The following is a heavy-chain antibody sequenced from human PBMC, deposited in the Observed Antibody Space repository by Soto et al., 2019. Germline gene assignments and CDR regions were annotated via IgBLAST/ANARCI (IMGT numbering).Heavy chain of an antibody. V-gene: IGHV5-51*01. D-gene: IGHD2-15*01. CDR2: IYPGDSDT. CDR1: GYSFTSYW. J-gene: IGHJ2*01. CDR3: ARRLDIVVVVAATHYWYFDL. Sequence: GESLKISCKGSGYSFTSYWIGWVRQMPGKGLEWMGIIYPGDSDTRYSPSFQGQVTISADKSISTAYLQWSSLKASDTAMYYCARRLDIVVVVAATHYWYFDLWGRGTLVTVSS.